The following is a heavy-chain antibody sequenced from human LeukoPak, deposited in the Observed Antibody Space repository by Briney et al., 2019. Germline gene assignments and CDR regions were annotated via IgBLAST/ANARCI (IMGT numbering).Heavy chain of an antibody. CDR2: IFSDGTT. J-gene: IGHJ4*02. Sequence: TSETLSLTCTVSGVSVSTYYWSWIRQSPGRGLEWIGYIFSDGTTNYNPSLKSRVTISIDTSKNQFSLKLSSVTAADAAVYYCARGSEWFGKFDFWGLGTLVTVS. V-gene: IGHV4-59*02. CDR1: GVSVSTYY. D-gene: IGHD3-10*01. CDR3: ARGSEWFGKFDF.